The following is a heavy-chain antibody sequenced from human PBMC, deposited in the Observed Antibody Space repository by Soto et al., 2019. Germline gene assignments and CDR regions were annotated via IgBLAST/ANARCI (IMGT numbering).Heavy chain of an antibody. D-gene: IGHD2-2*02. CDR3: ARDGARYCSSTSCYRLDY. J-gene: IGHJ4*02. V-gene: IGHV3-33*01. CDR2: IWYDGSNK. Sequence: QVQLVESGGGVVQPGRSLRLSCAASGFTFSSYGMHWVRQAPGKGLEWVAVIWYDGSNKYYADSVKGRFTISRDNSKNTLNLQMNSLRAEDTAVYYCARDGARYCSSTSCYRLDYWGQGTLVTVSS. CDR1: GFTFSSYG.